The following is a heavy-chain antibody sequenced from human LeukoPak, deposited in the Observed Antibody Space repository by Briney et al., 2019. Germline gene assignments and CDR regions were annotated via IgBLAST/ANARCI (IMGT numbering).Heavy chain of an antibody. J-gene: IGHJ3*02. Sequence: SETLSPTCAIYGGSFSGYYWSWIRQPPGKGLEWIGEINHSGSTNYNPSLKSRVTISVDTSKNQFSLKLSSVTAADTAVYYCARVRYSGAFDIWGQGTMVTVSS. V-gene: IGHV4-34*01. CDR1: GGSFSGYY. CDR3: ARVRYSGAFDI. D-gene: IGHD3-10*01. CDR2: INHSGST.